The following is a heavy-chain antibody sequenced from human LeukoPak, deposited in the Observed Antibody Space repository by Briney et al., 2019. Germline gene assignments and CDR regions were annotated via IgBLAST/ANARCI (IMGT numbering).Heavy chain of an antibody. D-gene: IGHD1-26*01. J-gene: IGHJ5*02. CDR1: GFTFSSYW. CDR2: IKQDGSEK. Sequence: PGGSLRLSCAASGFTFSSYWMSWVRQAPGKGLEWVANIKQDGSEKYYVDSVKGRFTISRDNAKNSLYLQMNSLRAEDTAVYYCARFLPQKWELPGNWFDPWGQGTLVTVSS. V-gene: IGHV3-7*01. CDR3: ARFLPQKWELPGNWFDP.